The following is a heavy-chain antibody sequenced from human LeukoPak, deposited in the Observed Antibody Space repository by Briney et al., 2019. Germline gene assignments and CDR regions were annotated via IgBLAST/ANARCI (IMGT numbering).Heavy chain of an antibody. J-gene: IGHJ4*02. D-gene: IGHD1-26*01. V-gene: IGHV1-69*05. CDR1: GGTFSSYA. Sequence: SVKVSCKASGGTFSSYAISWVRQAPGQGLEWMGEIIPIFGTANYAQKFQGRVTITTDESTSTAYMELSSLRSEDTAVYYCALYSGSYPALFDYWGQGTLVTVSS. CDR3: ALYSGSYPALFDY. CDR2: IIPIFGTA.